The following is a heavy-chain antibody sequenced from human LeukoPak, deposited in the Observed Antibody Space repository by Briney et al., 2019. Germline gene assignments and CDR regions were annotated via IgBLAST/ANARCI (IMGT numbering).Heavy chain of an antibody. CDR2: IHNSGRP. Sequence: SETLSLTCTVSGGSISSYYWSWIRQPPGKGLEWIGYIHNSGRPNYNPSLKSRVTISVDTSKNQFSLNLISVTAADAAVYYCARVSRWSDWAFEGWGQGTLVTVSS. CDR1: GGSISSYY. CDR3: ARVSRWSDWAFEG. J-gene: IGHJ4*02. V-gene: IGHV4-59*01. D-gene: IGHD3-16*01.